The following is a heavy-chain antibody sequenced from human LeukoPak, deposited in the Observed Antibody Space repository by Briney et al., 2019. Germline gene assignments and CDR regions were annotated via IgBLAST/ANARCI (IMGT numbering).Heavy chain of an antibody. V-gene: IGHV3-11*04. CDR3: ARDYGGSSPFDY. D-gene: IGHD4-23*01. CDR2: ISGSGSTF. CDR1: GFTFSDYY. Sequence: PGGSLRLSCAASGFTFSDYYMSWIRQTPGKGLEWVSYISGSGSTFYYADSVKGRFTISRDNAKNSLYLHMNSLRAEDTAVYYCARDYGGSSPFDYWGQGTLVTVSS. J-gene: IGHJ4*02.